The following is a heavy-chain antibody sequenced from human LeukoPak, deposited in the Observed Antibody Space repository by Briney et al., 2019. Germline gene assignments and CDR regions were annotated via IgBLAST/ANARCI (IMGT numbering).Heavy chain of an antibody. CDR1: GYSISSGYY. J-gene: IGHJ3*02. V-gene: IGHV4-38-2*02. CDR3: ARTTGRDAFDT. CDR2: IYHSGST. Sequence: SETLSLTCTVSGYSISSGYYWGWIRQPPGKGLEWIGSIYHSGSTYYNPSLKSRVTISVDTSKNQFSLKLSSVTAADTAVYYCARTTGRDAFDTWGQGTMVTVSS. D-gene: IGHD1-26*01.